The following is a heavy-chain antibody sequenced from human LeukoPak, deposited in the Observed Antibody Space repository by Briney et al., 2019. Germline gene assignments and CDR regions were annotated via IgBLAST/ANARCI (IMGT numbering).Heavy chain of an antibody. CDR3: ARDAGTRLYYFDY. D-gene: IGHD1-7*01. J-gene: IGHJ4*02. CDR1: GGSISSYY. Sequence: SETLSLTCTVSGGSISSYYWSWIRQPPGKGLEWIGYIYYSGSTNYNPSLKSRVTISVDTSKNQFSLKLSSVTAADTAVYYCARDAGTRLYYFDYWGQGTLVTVSS. V-gene: IGHV4-59*01. CDR2: IYYSGST.